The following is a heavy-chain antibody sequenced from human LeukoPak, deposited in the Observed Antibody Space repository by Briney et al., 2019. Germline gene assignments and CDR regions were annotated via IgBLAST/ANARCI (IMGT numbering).Heavy chain of an antibody. CDR3: ARGGSIAAANDY. CDR1: GFTFSSYA. J-gene: IGHJ4*02. V-gene: IGHV3-30-3*01. D-gene: IGHD6-13*01. CDR2: ISYDGSNK. Sequence: PGGSLRLSCAASGFTFSSYAMHWVRQAPGKGLEWVAVISYDGSNKYYADSVKGRYTISRDNSKNTLYLQMNSLRAEDTAVYYCARGGSIAAANDYWGQGTLVTVSS.